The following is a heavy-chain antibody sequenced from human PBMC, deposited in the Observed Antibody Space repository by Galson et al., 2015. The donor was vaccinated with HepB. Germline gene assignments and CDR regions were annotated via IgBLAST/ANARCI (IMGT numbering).Heavy chain of an antibody. J-gene: IGHJ4*02. Sequence: SVKVSCKASGGTFSDYAISWVRQAPGQGLEWMGGIIPIFGPANYARKYQDRVTISADESTATAYMELSNPRGEDTAIYYCARETRSYGGNDFDYWSQGTPLTVAS. V-gene: IGHV1-69*13. CDR1: GGTFSDYA. D-gene: IGHD4-23*01. CDR2: IIPIFGPA. CDR3: ARETRSYGGNDFDY.